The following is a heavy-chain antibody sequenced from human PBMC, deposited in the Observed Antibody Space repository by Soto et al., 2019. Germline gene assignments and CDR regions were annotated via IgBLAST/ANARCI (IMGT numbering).Heavy chain of an antibody. V-gene: IGHV3-30*19. CDR1: GFTFSSYG. D-gene: IGHD2-2*01. CDR3: ERCSGTSCHLGSDY. J-gene: IGHJ4*02. CDR2: ISYDGSNK. Sequence: QVQLVESGGGVVQPGRSLRLSCAASGFTFSSYGMHWVRQAPGKGLEWVAVISYDGSNKYYADSVKGRFTISRDNSKNTLNLQMNSLRGEDTAVYYCERCSGTSCHLGSDYWGQGTLVTVSS.